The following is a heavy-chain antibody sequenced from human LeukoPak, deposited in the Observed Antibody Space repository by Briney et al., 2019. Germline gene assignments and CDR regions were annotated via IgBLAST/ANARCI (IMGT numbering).Heavy chain of an antibody. CDR1: GGSFSGYY. V-gene: IGHV4-34*01. CDR3: ARAPWGRTVVVPAAKNYMDV. D-gene: IGHD2-2*01. J-gene: IGHJ6*03. CDR2: INHSGST. Sequence: PSETLSLTCAVYGGSFSGYYWSWIRQPPGKGREWIGEINHSGSTNYNPSLKSRVTISVDTSKNQFSLKLSSVTAADTAVYYCARAPWGRTVVVPAAKNYMDVWGKGTTVTVSS.